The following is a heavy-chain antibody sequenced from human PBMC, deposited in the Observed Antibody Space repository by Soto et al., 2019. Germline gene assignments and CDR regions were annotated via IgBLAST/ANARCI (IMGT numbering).Heavy chain of an antibody. CDR2: IRSKAYGGTT. Sequence: GGSLRLSCTASGFTFGDYAMSWVRQAPGKGLEWVGFIRSKAYGGTTEYAASVKGRFTISRDDSKSIAYLQMSSLKTEDTAVYYCTRATVVTEYFDYWGQGTLVTVSS. J-gene: IGHJ4*02. V-gene: IGHV3-49*04. CDR1: GFTFGDYA. D-gene: IGHD4-17*01. CDR3: TRATVVTEYFDY.